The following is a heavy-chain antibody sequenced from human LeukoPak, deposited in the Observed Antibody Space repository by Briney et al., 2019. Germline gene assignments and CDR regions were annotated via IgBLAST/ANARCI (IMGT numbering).Heavy chain of an antibody. Sequence: GSLRLSCAASGSTSTTYWMSWVRPAPGKGLEWVANIKQDGSEKYYVDSVKGRFTISRDNAKNSLYLQMNSLRAEDTAVYYCARDRDYGDSDYWGQGTLVTVSS. D-gene: IGHD4-17*01. CDR3: ARDRDYGDSDY. CDR1: GSTSTTYW. V-gene: IGHV3-7*01. J-gene: IGHJ4*02. CDR2: IKQDGSEK.